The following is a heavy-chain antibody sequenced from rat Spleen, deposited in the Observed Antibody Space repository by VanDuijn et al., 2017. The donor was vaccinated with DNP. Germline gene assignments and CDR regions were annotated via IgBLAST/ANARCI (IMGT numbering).Heavy chain of an antibody. D-gene: IGHD4-1*01. CDR1: GFTFSDYN. CDR2: IRYDGGGT. CDR3: VRWNSGHFDY. Sequence: EVQLVESGGDLVQPGRSLKLSCAASGFTFSDYNMAWVRQAPKKGLEWVAYIRYDGGGTKYADSVKGRFTISRDNAKNTLYLQMNSLRSEDMATYYCVRWNSGHFDYWGQGVMVPVSS. V-gene: IGHV5-22*01. J-gene: IGHJ2*01.